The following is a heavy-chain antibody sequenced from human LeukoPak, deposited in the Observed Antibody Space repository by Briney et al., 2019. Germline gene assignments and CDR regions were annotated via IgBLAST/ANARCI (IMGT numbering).Heavy chain of an antibody. V-gene: IGHV3-23*01. D-gene: IGHD6-13*01. CDR1: GFTFSTYD. J-gene: IGHJ4*02. CDR2: FSDGGSRT. Sequence: GGSPRLSCGASGFTFSTYDMSWVRQAPGKGLEWVSGFSDGGSRTFYAESVKGRFTVSRDNYKNKMYLRMNSRRAEDTAIYYCTRNQILDDTGSWYAYWGQGTLVTVSS. CDR3: TRNQILDDTGSWYAY.